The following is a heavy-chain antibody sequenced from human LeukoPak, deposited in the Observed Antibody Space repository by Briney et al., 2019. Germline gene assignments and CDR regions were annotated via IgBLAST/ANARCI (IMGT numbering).Heavy chain of an antibody. D-gene: IGHD3-22*01. CDR3: ARHSYYDSSGYSNIDY. V-gene: IGHV1-2*02. CDR2: INPNSGGT. Sequence: ASVKVSCKASGYTFTGYYMHWVRQAPGQGLEWMGWINPNSGGTNYAQKFQGRVTMTRDTSISTAYMELSRLRSDDTAVYYCARHSYYDSSGYSNIDYWGQGTLVTVSS. J-gene: IGHJ4*02. CDR1: GYTFTGYY.